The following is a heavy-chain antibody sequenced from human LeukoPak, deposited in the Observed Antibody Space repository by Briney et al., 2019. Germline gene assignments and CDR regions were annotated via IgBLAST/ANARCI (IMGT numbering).Heavy chain of an antibody. J-gene: IGHJ3*02. CDR1: GFTFSTYA. CDR2: ISDNGVST. D-gene: IGHD2-15*01. V-gene: IGHV3-23*01. CDR3: ARACSGGTCYLAAFDI. Sequence: PGGSLRLSCEASGFTFSTYAMSWVRQAPGKGLERVSAISDNGVSTYYADSVKGRFTISRDNSKNTLHLQMNSLRAEDTAVYFCARACSGGTCYLAAFDIWGQGTMVTVSS.